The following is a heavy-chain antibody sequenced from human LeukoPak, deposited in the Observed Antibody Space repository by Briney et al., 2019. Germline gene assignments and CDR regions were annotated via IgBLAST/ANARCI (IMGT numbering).Heavy chain of an antibody. CDR2: INSDNAV. CDR3: AREVLTQAIYSGYNAFEI. V-gene: IGHV3-48*03. Sequence: GGSLRLSCAASGFTVTTSEMDWVRQAPGKGLEWVSYINSDNAVLYGDSVKGRFTISSDKATNSVYLQMNSLRAGDTAVYYCAREVLTQAIYSGYNAFEIWGQGTMVTVSS. J-gene: IGHJ3*02. CDR1: GFTVTTSE. D-gene: IGHD5-12*01.